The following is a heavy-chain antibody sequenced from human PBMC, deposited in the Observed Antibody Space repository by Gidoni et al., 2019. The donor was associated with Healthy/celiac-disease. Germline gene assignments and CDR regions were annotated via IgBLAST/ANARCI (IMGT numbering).Heavy chain of an antibody. J-gene: IGHJ6*02. Sequence: QVQLQESGPGLVKPSATLSLPCTVSGGSISSYYWSWIRQPPGKGLEWIGYSYYSGSTNYNPSLKSRVTISVDTSKNQFSRKLSSVTAADTAVYYCARGRYCTNGVCPYYYYYYGMDVWGQGTTVTVSS. CDR1: GGSISSYY. CDR3: ARGRYCTNGVCPYYYYYYGMDV. CDR2: SYYSGST. D-gene: IGHD2-8*01. V-gene: IGHV4-59*01.